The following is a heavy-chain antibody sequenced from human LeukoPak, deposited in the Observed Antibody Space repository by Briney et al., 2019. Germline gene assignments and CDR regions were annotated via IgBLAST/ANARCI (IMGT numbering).Heavy chain of an antibody. D-gene: IGHD3-10*01. Sequence: GRSLRLSCAASGFTFSSYSMNWVRQAPGKELEWVAFIRYDGSNKYYADSVKGRFTISRDNSKNTLYLQMNSLRAEDTAVYYCAKALRYYGSGSYYPLTLNYYYYGMDVWGQGTTVTVSS. CDR2: IRYDGSNK. CDR3: AKALRYYGSGSYYPLTLNYYYYGMDV. V-gene: IGHV3-30*02. CDR1: GFTFSSYS. J-gene: IGHJ6*02.